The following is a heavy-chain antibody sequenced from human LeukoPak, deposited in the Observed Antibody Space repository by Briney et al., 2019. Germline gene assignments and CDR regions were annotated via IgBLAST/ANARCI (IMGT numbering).Heavy chain of an antibody. CDR1: GGSISSGDYF. CDR3: ARVKTGMGSFAY. V-gene: IGHV4-30-4*08. J-gene: IGHJ4*02. D-gene: IGHD3-9*01. Sequence: SQTLSLTCTVSGGSISSGDYFWTWIRQPPGKGLEWFGYINYSGSTYYNPSLRSRVTISVDTSQNQSSLRLTSVAAADTAMYFCARVKTGMGSFAYWGRGTLVTVSS. CDR2: INYSGST.